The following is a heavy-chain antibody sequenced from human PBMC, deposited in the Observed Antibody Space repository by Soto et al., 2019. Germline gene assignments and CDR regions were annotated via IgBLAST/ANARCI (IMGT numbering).Heavy chain of an antibody. CDR2: IKQDGSEK. V-gene: IGHV3-7*03. J-gene: IGHJ5*02. Sequence: GGSLRLSCAASGFTFSSYWMSWVRQAPGKGLEWVANIKQDGSEKYYVDSVKGRFTISRDNAKNSLYLQINSLRAEDTAVYYCARPGYSSSWYKGNWFDPWGQGTLVTVSS. CDR3: ARPGYSSSWYKGNWFDP. CDR1: GFTFSSYW. D-gene: IGHD6-13*01.